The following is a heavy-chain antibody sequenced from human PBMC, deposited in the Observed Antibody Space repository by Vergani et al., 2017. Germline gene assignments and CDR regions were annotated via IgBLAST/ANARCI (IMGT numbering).Heavy chain of an antibody. CDR3: TRQWAVVAANNWFDR. CDR1: GGSISSYY. J-gene: IGHJ5*02. V-gene: IGHV4-39*01. CDR2: IYYSGIT. Sequence: QVQLQESGPGLVKPSETLSLTCTVSGGSISSYYWGWIRQTPGKGLEWIGSIYYSGITYYNPSLESRVTMSVDTSKSQFSLKLSSVTAADTAVYYCTRQWAVVAANNWFDRWGQGTLVTVSS. D-gene: IGHD2-15*01.